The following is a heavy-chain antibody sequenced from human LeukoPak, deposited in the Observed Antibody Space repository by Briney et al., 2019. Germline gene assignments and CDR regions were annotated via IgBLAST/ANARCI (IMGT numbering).Heavy chain of an antibody. V-gene: IGHV3-49*03. CDR1: GFTFGDFA. J-gene: IGHJ6*02. D-gene: IGHD2-2*01. CDR3: SRAGRQYQRVDV. CDR2: IRSKAFGGTT. Sequence: GGSLRPSCTASGFTFGDFAMSWFRQAPGKGLEWVGFIRSKAFGGTTEHAASVKGRFTVSRDDSESIAYLQMNSLKTEDTAVYYCSRAGRQYQRVDVWGQGTTVTVSS.